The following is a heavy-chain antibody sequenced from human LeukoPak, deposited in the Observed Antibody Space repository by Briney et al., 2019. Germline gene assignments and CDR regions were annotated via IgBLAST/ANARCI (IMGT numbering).Heavy chain of an antibody. Sequence: PGGSLRLSCAASGSTFSSYSMNWVRQAPGKGLEWVSSISSSSSYIYYADSVKGRFTISRDNAKNSLYLQMNSMRAEDTAVYYCARDISPAGTEDAFDIWGQGTMVTVSS. CDR1: GSTFSSYS. CDR2: ISSSSSYI. CDR3: ARDISPAGTEDAFDI. J-gene: IGHJ3*02. V-gene: IGHV3-21*01. D-gene: IGHD1-1*01.